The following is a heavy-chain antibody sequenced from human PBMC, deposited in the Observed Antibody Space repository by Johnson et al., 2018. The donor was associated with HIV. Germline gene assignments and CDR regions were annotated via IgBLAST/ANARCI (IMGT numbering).Heavy chain of an antibody. Sequence: EVQLVESGGGVVQPGRSLRLSCTASGFSFGDYGMSWVRQAPGKGLEWVSVIYSGGNTYYADSVKGRFTISRDNSKNTLYLQMNSLRAEDTAVYYCAGLGGSHDAFDIWGQGTMVTVSS. V-gene: IGHV3-66*01. CDR2: IYSGGNT. D-gene: IGHD1-26*01. CDR1: GFSFGDYG. CDR3: AGLGGSHDAFDI. J-gene: IGHJ3*02.